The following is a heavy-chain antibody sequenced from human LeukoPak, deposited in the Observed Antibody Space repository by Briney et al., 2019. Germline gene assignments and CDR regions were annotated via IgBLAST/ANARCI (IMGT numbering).Heavy chain of an antibody. D-gene: IGHD3-22*01. CDR1: GFTFSSNA. V-gene: IGHV3-30*18. J-gene: IGHJ4*02. CDR2: ISSDGSSK. Sequence: GRSLRLSCAASGFTFSSNAMHWVRQAPGKGLEWVASISSDGSSKYYADSVKGRFTISRDNSKKTVHLQMESLRAEDTAVYYCVNNLVEMDGSGYSGSYWGQGTLVTVSS. CDR3: VNNLVEMDGSGYSGSY.